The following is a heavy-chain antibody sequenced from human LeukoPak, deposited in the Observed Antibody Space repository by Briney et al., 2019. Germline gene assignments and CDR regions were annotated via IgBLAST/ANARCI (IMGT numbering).Heavy chain of an antibody. J-gene: IGHJ6*04. CDR1: GFTFSSYS. CDR3: ARAPIVVVPAANQGNYYYYGMDV. V-gene: IGHV3-21*01. CDR2: ISSSSSYI. D-gene: IGHD2-2*01. Sequence: GGSLRLSCAASGFTFSSYSMNWVRQAPGKGLEWVSSISSSSSYIYYADSVKGRFTISRDNAKNSLYLQMNSLRAEDTAVYYCARAPIVVVPAANQGNYYYYGMDVWGKGTTVTVSS.